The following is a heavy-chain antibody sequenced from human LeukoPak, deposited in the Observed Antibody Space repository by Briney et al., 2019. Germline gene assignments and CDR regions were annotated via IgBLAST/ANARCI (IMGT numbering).Heavy chain of an antibody. J-gene: IGHJ4*02. CDR3: AREQSTIRHCSGGSCYSGY. CDR2: INPNSGGT. Sequence: GASVKVSCKASGYTFTGYYMHWVRQAPGQGLEWMGWINPNSGGTNYAQKFQGRVTMTRDTSISTAYMELSRLRSDDTAVYYCAREQSTIRHCSGGSCYSGYWGQGTLVTVSS. D-gene: IGHD2-15*01. CDR1: GYTFTGYY. V-gene: IGHV1-2*02.